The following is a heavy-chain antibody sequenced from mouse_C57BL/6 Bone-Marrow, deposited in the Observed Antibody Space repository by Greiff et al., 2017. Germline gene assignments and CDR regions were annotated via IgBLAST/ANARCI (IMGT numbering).Heavy chain of an antibody. J-gene: IGHJ3*01. CDR2: INSDGGGT. D-gene: IGHD2-4*01. CDR3: ARHRDYDCDGGPY. V-gene: IGHV5-2*03. Sequence: EVKVEESGGGLVQPGASLKLSCESNEYAFPSHDMSWVRKTPEKRLELVAAINSDGGGTYYPDTMERRFIISRDNTNKTLYLQLSSLRSEDTALYYCARHRDYDCDGGPYWGQGTLVTVSA. CDR1: EYAFPSHD.